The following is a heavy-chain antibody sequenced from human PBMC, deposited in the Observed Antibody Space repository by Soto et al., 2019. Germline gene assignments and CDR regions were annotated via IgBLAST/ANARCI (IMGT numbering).Heavy chain of an antibody. V-gene: IGHV3-30-3*01. Sequence: QAQLVESGGGVVQPGRSLRLSCAASGFTFSSYAMHWVRQAPGKGLEWVAVISYDGSNKYYADSVKGRFTISRDNSKNTLYLQMNSLRAEDTAVYYCARMLVRFGELSDYWGQGTLVTVSS. D-gene: IGHD3-10*01. CDR2: ISYDGSNK. CDR3: ARMLVRFGELSDY. CDR1: GFTFSSYA. J-gene: IGHJ4*02.